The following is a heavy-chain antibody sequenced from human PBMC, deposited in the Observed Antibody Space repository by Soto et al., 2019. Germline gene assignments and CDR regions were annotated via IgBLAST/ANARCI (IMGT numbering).Heavy chain of an antibody. Sequence: GESLKISCKGSGYSFTSYWIGWVRQMPGKGLEWMGIIYPGDSDTRYSPSFQGQVTISADKSISTAYLQWSSLKASDTAMYYCASHPELDFWSGYFPTRNGMDVWGQGTTVTVSS. V-gene: IGHV5-51*01. D-gene: IGHD3-3*01. CDR3: ASHPELDFWSGYFPTRNGMDV. J-gene: IGHJ6*02. CDR1: GYSFTSYW. CDR2: IYPGDSDT.